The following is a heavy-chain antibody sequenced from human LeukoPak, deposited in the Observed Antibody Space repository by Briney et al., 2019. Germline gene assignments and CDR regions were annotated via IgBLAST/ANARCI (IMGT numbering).Heavy chain of an antibody. D-gene: IGHD3-10*01. J-gene: IGHJ6*02. CDR1: GFTLSTYW. Sequence: GGSLRLSCAASGFTLSTYWMHWVRQAPGKGLVWVSRNNGDGSSTLYADSVKGRFTISRDNAKNSLYLQMNSLRAEDTAVYYCASNWGSGSYYTSYYGMDVWGQGTTVTVSS. CDR2: NNGDGSST. V-gene: IGHV3-74*01. CDR3: ASNWGSGSYYTSYYGMDV.